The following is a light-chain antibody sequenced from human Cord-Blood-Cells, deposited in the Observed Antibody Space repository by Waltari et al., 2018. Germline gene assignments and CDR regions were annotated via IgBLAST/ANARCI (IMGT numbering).Light chain of an antibody. CDR2: DVS. CDR1: SSASGGYNY. CDR3: CSYAGSYTLGV. V-gene: IGLV2-11*01. Sequence: QSALTQPRSVPGSPGQSVTISCTGTSSASGGYNYVSWYQQHPGKAPKLMIYDVSKRPSGVPDRFSGSKSGNTASLTISGLQAEDEADYYCCSYAGSYTLGVFGGGTKLTVL. J-gene: IGLJ3*02.